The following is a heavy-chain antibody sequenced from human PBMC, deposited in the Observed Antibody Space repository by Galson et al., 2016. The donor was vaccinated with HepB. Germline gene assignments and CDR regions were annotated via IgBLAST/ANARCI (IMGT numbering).Heavy chain of an antibody. CDR1: GFTFSSYG. D-gene: IGHD3-3*01. CDR2: IWYDGSNK. CDR3: ARENYDFWSAYSPLQHYYPGLDV. J-gene: IGHJ6*02. V-gene: IGHV3-33*01. Sequence: SLRLSCAASGFTFSSYGMHWVRQAPGKGLEWVAVIWYDGSNKYYADSVKGRFTISRENSKNTLYMQMNSLSAEDTAVYYCARENYDFWSAYSPLQHYYPGLDVSGQGTTVTVSS.